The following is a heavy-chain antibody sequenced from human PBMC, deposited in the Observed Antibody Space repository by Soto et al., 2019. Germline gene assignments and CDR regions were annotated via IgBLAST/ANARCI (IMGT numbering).Heavy chain of an antibody. CDR1: GFTFSSYA. CDR2: ISGSGGST. D-gene: IGHD6-19*01. CDR3: AKWGNKQWLVGGWFDP. Sequence: GGSLRLSCAASGFTFSSYAMSWVRQAPGKGLEWVSAISGSGGSTYYADSVKGRFTISRDNSKNTLYLQMNSMRAEDTAVYYCAKWGNKQWLVGGWFDPWGQGTLVTVSS. J-gene: IGHJ5*02. V-gene: IGHV3-23*01.